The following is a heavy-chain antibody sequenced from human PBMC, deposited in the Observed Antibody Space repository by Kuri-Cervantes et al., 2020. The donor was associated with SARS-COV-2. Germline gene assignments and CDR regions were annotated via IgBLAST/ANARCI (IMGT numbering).Heavy chain of an antibody. CDR3: AKDWEGNWGWDAFDI. V-gene: IGHV3-21*04. CDR2: ISSSSSYI. D-gene: IGHD7-27*01. CDR1: GFTVS. J-gene: IGHJ3*02. Sequence: GGSLRLSCAASGFTVSQAPGKALEWVSSISSSSSYIYYADSVKGRFTISRDNSKNTLYLQMNSLRAEDTAVYYCAKDWEGNWGWDAFDIWGQGTMVTVSS.